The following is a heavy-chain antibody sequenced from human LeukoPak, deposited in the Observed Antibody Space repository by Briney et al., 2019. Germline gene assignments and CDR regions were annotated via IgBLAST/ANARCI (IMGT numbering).Heavy chain of an antibody. CDR3: ARSGGCDY. CDR2: ISSGGSSI. J-gene: IGHJ4*02. D-gene: IGHD4-23*01. V-gene: IGHV3-48*03. Sequence: GRSLRLSCAASGFTFSSYEMSWVRQAPGKGLEWVSYISSGGSSIYYADSVKGRFTISRDNAKNSLYLQMNSLTAEDTAVYYCARSGGCDYWGQGTLVTVSS. CDR1: GFTFSSYE.